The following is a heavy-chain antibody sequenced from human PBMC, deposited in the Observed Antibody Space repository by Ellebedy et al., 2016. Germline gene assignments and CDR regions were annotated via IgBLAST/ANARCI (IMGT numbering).Heavy chain of an antibody. Sequence: GGSLRLXXAASGFTFNIAGMTWVRQAPGKGLEWVADMKEDGSEEYYVDSVKGRFTISRDNAKHSLYLHMNNLRAEDTAVYYCARDGGRLDYWGQGTLVTVSS. CDR2: MKEDGSEE. J-gene: IGHJ4*02. V-gene: IGHV3-7*03. CDR3: ARDGGRLDY. CDR1: GFTFNIAG. D-gene: IGHD3-3*01.